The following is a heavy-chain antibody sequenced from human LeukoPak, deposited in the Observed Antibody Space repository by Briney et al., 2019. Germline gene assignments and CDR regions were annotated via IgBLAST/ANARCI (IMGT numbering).Heavy chain of an antibody. CDR2: IYHSGST. D-gene: IGHD3-22*01. J-gene: IGHJ4*02. Sequence: SQTLSLTCTVSGGSISSGGYYWGWVRQPPGKGLEWIGSIYHSGSTYYNPSLKSRVTISVDTSKNQFSLKLSSVTAADTAVYYCTSDSSGYYYFDYWGRGSLVTVSS. V-gene: IGHV4-39*07. CDR3: TSDSSGYYYFDY. CDR1: GGSISSGGYY.